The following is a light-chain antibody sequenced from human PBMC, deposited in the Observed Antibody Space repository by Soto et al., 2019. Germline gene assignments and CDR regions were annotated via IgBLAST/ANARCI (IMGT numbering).Light chain of an antibody. Sequence: EIVLTQSPGTLSLSPGERATLSCRASQRVNNYLAWYQQKPGQAPRLLIYDASNRAIGIPARFSGSGSGTDFTLTISSLESEDFAVYYCQQRSDWLTFGGGTKVDIK. V-gene: IGKV3-11*01. CDR3: QQRSDWLT. J-gene: IGKJ4*01. CDR1: QRVNNY. CDR2: DAS.